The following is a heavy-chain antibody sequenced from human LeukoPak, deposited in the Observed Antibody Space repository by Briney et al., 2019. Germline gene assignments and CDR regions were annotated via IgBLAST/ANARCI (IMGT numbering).Heavy chain of an antibody. CDR3: VRQGSSMSVNWFDP. D-gene: IGHD6-13*01. J-gene: IGHJ5*02. V-gene: IGHV4-39*01. CDR2: ILYSGTT. Sequence: PSETLSLTCTISGGSISSAGYYWGWIRQSPGKGLEWIGSILYSGTTYYNPSLESRVAISVDTSKNQFSLRLTSVTAADTAVYYCVRQGSSMSVNWFDPWGQGAPVTVSS. CDR1: GGSISSAGYY.